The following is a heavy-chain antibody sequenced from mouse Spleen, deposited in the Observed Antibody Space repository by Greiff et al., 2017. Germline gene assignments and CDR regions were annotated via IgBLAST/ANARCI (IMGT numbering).Heavy chain of an antibody. J-gene: IGHJ4*01. Sequence: EVHLVESGGGLVQPGGSRKLSCAASGFTFSSFGMHWVRQAPEKGLEWVAYISSGSSTIYYADTVKGRFTISRDNPKNTLFLQMTSLRSEDTAMYYCALVGAMDYWGQGTSVTVSS. V-gene: IGHV5-17*02. CDR3: ALVGAMDY. CDR2: ISSGSSTI. CDR1: GFTFSSFG. D-gene: IGHD1-3*01.